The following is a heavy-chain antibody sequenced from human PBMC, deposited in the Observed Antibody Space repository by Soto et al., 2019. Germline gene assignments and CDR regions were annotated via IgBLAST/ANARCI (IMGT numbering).Heavy chain of an antibody. D-gene: IGHD4-17*01. V-gene: IGHV5-10-1*01. J-gene: IGHJ6*02. CDR2: IDPSDSYT. Sequence: LGESLKISCKGSGYSFTSYWISWVRQMPGKGLEWMGRIDPSDSYTNYSPSFQGHVTISADKSIGTAYLQWSSLKASDTAMYYCARQKEVYGDYYYYYGMDVWGQGTTVTVSS. CDR3: ARQKEVYGDYYYYYGMDV. CDR1: GYSFTSYW.